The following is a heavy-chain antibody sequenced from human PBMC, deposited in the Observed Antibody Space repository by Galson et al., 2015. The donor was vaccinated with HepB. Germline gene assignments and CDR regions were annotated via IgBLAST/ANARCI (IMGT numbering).Heavy chain of an antibody. CDR2: INPSGGST. Sequence: SVKVSCKASGYTFTSYYMHWVRQAPGQGLEWMGIINPSGGSTSYAQKFQGRVTMTRDTSTSTVYMELSSLRSEDTAVYYCARDTDYGGNFFLNYFDYWGQGTLVTVSS. V-gene: IGHV1-46*01. CDR3: ARDTDYGGNFFLNYFDY. J-gene: IGHJ4*02. D-gene: IGHD4-23*01. CDR1: GYTFTSYY.